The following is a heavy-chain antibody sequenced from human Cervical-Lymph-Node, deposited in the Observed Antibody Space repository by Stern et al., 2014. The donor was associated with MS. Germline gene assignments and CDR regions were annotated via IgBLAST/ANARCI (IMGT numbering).Heavy chain of an antibody. CDR1: GFTFGRHS. D-gene: IGHD6-25*01. V-gene: IGHV3-30-3*01. CDR2: ISYDGSSQ. CDR3: ARPSAARYFDY. J-gene: IGHJ4*02. Sequence: QVQLGQSGGGVVQPGRSLRLSCATSGFTFGRHSMHWVRQAPGKGLEWVAIISYDGSSQPYADSVKGRFTISRSNFNNTLYLQMNSLRVEDTAMYYCARPSAARYFDYWGQGSQVTVSS.